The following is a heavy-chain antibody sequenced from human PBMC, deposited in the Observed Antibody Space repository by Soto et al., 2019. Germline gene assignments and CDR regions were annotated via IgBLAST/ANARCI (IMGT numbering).Heavy chain of an antibody. CDR1: GGSISSYY. J-gene: IGHJ6*02. D-gene: IGHD6-13*01. V-gene: IGHV4-4*07. CDR3: AREGTYSSSWYGHYYYYGMDV. CDR2: IYTSGST. Sequence: SETLSLTCTVSGGSISSYYWSWIRQPAGKGLELIGRIYTSGSTNYNPSLKSRVTMSVDTSKNQFSLKLSSVTAADTAVYYCAREGTYSSSWYGHYYYYGMDVWGQGTTVT.